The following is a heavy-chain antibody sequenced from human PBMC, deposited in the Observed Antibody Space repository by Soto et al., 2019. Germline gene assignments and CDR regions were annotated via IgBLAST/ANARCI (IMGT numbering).Heavy chain of an antibody. Sequence: GACLKISCQGSGYNFASHCITWVRHLPGKGLEWMGRIDPSDSYTNYNPSFQGHVTISADTSISTAYLQWSSLKASDTAMYNSTRLPQEQPAFGWFDPWGQGTLDPGSS. D-gene: IGHD2-2*01. J-gene: IGHJ5*02. CDR1: GYNFASHC. CDR3: TRLPQEQPAFGWFDP. V-gene: IGHV5-10-1*01. CDR2: IDPSDSYT.